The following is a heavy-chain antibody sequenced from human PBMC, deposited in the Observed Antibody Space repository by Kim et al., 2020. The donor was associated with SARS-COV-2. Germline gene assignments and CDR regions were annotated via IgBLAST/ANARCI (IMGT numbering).Heavy chain of an antibody. V-gene: IGHV4-39*01. J-gene: IGHJ4*02. CDR3: ARHRYDYVWGSAPFDY. D-gene: IGHD3-16*01. CDR2: IYYSGST. CDR1: GGSISSSSYY. Sequence: SETLSLTCTVSGGSISSSSYYWGWIRQPPGKGLEWIGSIYYSGSTYYNPSLKSRVTISVDTSKNQFSLKLSSVTAADTAVYYCARHRYDYVWGSAPFDYWGQGTLVTVSS.